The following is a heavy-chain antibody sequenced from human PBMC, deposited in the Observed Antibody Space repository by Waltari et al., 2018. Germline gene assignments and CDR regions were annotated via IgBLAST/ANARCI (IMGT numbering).Heavy chain of an antibody. V-gene: IGHV4-34*01. J-gene: IGHJ6*03. CDR1: GGSFSGYY. Sequence: QVQLQQWGAGLLKPSETLSLTCAVYGGSFSGYYWSWIRQPPGKGLEWIGEINHRGSTNYTPSLKSRVTISVDTSKNQFSLKLSSVTAADTAVYYCARGWRYCSSTSCYASYYYYMDVWGKGTTVTVSS. CDR2: INHRGST. CDR3: ARGWRYCSSTSCYASYYYYMDV. D-gene: IGHD2-2*01.